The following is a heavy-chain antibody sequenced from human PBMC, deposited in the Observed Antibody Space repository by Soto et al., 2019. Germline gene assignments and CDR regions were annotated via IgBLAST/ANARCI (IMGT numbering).Heavy chain of an antibody. D-gene: IGHD2-15*01. V-gene: IGHV1-46*01. Sequence: QVQLLQSGAEVKKPGASVKVSCKASGYIFTAYSMHWVRHAPGQGLEWMGVVNPSGGSTNYAQKVQGRSTLTRDTSTSTVYMELSSLTSEDTAVYSCAREENCSDGICYSEYFQRWGQGTLVTVSS. CDR1: GYIFTAYS. CDR3: AREENCSDGICYSEYFQR. CDR2: VNPSGGST. J-gene: IGHJ1*01.